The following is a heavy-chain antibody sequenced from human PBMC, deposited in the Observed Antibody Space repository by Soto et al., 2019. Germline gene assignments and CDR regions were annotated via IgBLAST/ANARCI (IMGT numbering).Heavy chain of an antibody. CDR3: AKGNYGDYGGGPYYYYYMDV. V-gene: IGHV3-23*01. D-gene: IGHD4-17*01. CDR1: GFTFSSYA. J-gene: IGHJ6*03. Sequence: PGGSLRLSCAASGFTFSSYAMSWVRQAPGKGLEWVSAISGSGGSTYYADSVKGRFTISRDNSKNTLYLQMNSLRAEDTAVYYCAKGNYGDYGGGPYYYYYMDVWGKGTTVTVSS. CDR2: ISGSGGST.